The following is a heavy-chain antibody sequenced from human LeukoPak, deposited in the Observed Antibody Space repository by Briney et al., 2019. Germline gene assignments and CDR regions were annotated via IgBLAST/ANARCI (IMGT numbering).Heavy chain of an antibody. CDR1: GFTFSSYA. CDR3: ARDTANGATIDY. D-gene: IGHD1-26*01. J-gene: IGHJ4*02. CDR2: ISGSGGST. Sequence: PGGSLRLSCAASGFTFSSYAMSWVRQAPGKGLEWVSAISGSGGSTSYADSVEGRFTISRDNAKNTLYLQMNSLRAEDTAVYYCARDTANGATIDYWGQGTLVTVSS. V-gene: IGHV3-23*01.